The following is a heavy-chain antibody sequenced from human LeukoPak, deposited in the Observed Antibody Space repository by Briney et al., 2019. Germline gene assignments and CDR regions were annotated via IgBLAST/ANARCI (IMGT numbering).Heavy chain of an antibody. CDR3: ARELWFGEFRSFYYMDV. J-gene: IGHJ6*03. V-gene: IGHV4-4*07. Sequence: SETLFLTCTVSGGSISSYYWSWIRQPAGKGLEWIGRIYTSGSTNYNPSLKSRVTMSVDTSKNQFSLKLSSVTAADTAVYYCARELWFGEFRSFYYMDVWGKGTTVTVSS. D-gene: IGHD3-10*01. CDR2: IYTSGST. CDR1: GGSISSYY.